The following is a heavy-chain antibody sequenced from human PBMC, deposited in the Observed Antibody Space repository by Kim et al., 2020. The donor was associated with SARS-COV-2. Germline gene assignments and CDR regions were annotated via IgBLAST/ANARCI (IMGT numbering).Heavy chain of an antibody. V-gene: IGHV3-23*01. Sequence: GGSLRLSCAASGFTFSSYAMSWVRQAPGKGLEWVSAISGSGGSTYYAESVKGRFTISRDNSKNTLYLQMNSLRAEDTAVYYCAKDSILTGSWMDFDYWGQGTLVTVSS. D-gene: IGHD3-9*01. CDR2: ISGSGGST. CDR3: AKDSILTGSWMDFDY. J-gene: IGHJ4*02. CDR1: GFTFSSYA.